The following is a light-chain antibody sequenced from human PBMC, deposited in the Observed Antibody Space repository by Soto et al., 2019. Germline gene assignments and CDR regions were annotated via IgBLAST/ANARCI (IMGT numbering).Light chain of an antibody. CDR2: DAS. CDR1: QSVSSY. CDR3: QQRSNWQIP. J-gene: IGKJ5*01. Sequence: EIVLTQSPATLSLSPGERATLSCRASQSVSSYLAWYQQKPGQAPRLLIYDASNRATGIPARFSGSGSGTDFTLTISGLEPEDFAVYYCQQRSNWQIPFGQGTRLEIK. V-gene: IGKV3-11*01.